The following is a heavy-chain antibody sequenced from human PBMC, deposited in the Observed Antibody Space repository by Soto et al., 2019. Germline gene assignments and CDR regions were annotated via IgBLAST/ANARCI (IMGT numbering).Heavy chain of an antibody. CDR1: GYTFTSYG. CDR2: ISAYNGNT. D-gene: IGHD3-3*01. CDR3: ARAYYEFWSGYYESNYYYYYMDV. Sequence: QVQLVHSGAEVKKPGPSLKVSCKASGYTFTSYGISWVRQAPGQGLEWMGWISAYNGNTNYAQKLQGRVTMTTDTSTSTAYMELRSLRSDDTAVYYCARAYYEFWSGYYESNYYYYYMDVWGKGTTVTVSS. V-gene: IGHV1-18*01. J-gene: IGHJ6*03.